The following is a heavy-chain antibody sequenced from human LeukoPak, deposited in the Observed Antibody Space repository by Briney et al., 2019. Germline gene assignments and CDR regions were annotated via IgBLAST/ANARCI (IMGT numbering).Heavy chain of an antibody. CDR1: GDSISTYS. J-gene: IGHJ4*02. D-gene: IGHD2-2*02. CDR2: IYTSGST. Sequence: PSETLSLTCTVSGDSISTYSWSWIRQPAGKGLEWIGRIYTSGSTNYNPSLQSRVTMSIDTSRNQFSLRLSSVTAADMTIYYCARDWALGYCTTTSCYTAFDSWGQGTLVTVSS. CDR3: ARDWALGYCTTTSCYTAFDS. V-gene: IGHV4-4*07.